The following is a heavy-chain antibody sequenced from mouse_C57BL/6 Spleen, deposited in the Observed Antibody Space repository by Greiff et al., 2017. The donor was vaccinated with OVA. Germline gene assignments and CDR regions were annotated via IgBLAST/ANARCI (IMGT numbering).Heavy chain of an antibody. CDR3: ASGGNYYGSRGY. CDR2: IHPNSGST. CDR1: GYTFTSYW. D-gene: IGHD1-1*01. Sequence: VQLQQPGAELVKPGASVKLSCKASGYTFTSYWMHWVKQRPGQGLEWIGMIHPNSGSTNYNEKFKSKATLTVEKSSSTAYMQLSSLTSEDSAVYYCASGGNYYGSRGYWGQGTTLTVSS. J-gene: IGHJ2*01. V-gene: IGHV1-64*01.